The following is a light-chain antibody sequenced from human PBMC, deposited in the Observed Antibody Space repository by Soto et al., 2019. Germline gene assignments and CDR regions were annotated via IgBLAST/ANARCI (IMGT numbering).Light chain of an antibody. Sequence: QSALTQPPSASGSLGQSVTISCTGTSSDVGGYSFVSWYQQHPGKVPKIIIYEVSKRPSGVPDRFSGSKSGSTASLTVSGLRAEDEADYYCSSYAGGNNMLFGGGTKLTVL. CDR1: SSDVGGYSF. CDR2: EVS. CDR3: SSYAGGNNML. V-gene: IGLV2-8*01. J-gene: IGLJ3*02.